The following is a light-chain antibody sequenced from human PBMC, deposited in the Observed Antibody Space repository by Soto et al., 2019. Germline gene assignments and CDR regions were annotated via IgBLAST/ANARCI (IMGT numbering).Light chain of an antibody. Sequence: QSALTQPASVSGSPGQSITISCTGTSTDIGAYKYVSWYQQHPGKAPKLMIYEVRNRPSGVSNRFSGSKSGNTASLTISGLQAEDEADYYCSSFTSSITYVFGTGTKLTVL. CDR2: EVR. CDR3: SSFTSSITYV. CDR1: STDIGAYKY. J-gene: IGLJ1*01. V-gene: IGLV2-14*01.